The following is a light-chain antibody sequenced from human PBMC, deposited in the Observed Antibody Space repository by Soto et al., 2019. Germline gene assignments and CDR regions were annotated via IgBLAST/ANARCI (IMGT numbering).Light chain of an antibody. V-gene: IGKV3-15*01. CDR2: CVS. CDR3: QQYNKWPPT. Sequence: EIQMTESRTSLAASFGERTTLSYRASQSVNIYLAWYEQTPGQAPRLLIFCVSYRATGIPARFSGSGSGTEFNLTISSLQSEDVAVYYCQQYNKWPPTFGQGTKVDI. CDR1: QSVNIY. J-gene: IGKJ1*01.